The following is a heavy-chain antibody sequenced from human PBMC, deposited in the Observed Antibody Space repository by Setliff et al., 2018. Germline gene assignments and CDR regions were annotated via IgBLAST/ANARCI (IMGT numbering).Heavy chain of an antibody. CDR3: ARDNTIVGATDY. V-gene: IGHV4-61*02. D-gene: IGHD1-26*01. Sequence: SSETLSLTCAVSGGSITSGSYYWSWIRQPAGEGLEWIGRLHTSGTTAYNPSLKGRVTISADTSTKHFSLKLTSVTAADTAVYYGARDNTIVGATDYWGQGALVTVSS. CDR1: GGSITSGSYY. J-gene: IGHJ4*02. CDR2: LHTSGTT.